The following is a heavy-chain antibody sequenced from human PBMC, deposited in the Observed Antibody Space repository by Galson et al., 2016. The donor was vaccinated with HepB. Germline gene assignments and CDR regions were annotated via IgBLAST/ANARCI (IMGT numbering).Heavy chain of an antibody. CDR1: GFTFSNYY. Sequence: SLRLSCAASGFTFSNYYMSWIRQSPGKRLEWVSYISNSGSYTKYADSVKGRFTISRDNAKNSLYLQMNSLRAEDTAVYYCAKGLGVYGSGSVFDYWGQGTRVIVSS. D-gene: IGHD3-10*01. CDR3: AKGLGVYGSGSVFDY. J-gene: IGHJ4*02. CDR2: ISNSGSYT. V-gene: IGHV3-11*05.